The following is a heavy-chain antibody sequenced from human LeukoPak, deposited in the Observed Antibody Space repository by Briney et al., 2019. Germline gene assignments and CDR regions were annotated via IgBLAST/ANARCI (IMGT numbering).Heavy chain of an antibody. Sequence: PGGSLRLSCAASGFTLSSSWMHWVRQAPGKGLVWVSRMNTDGNTTTYADSVKGRFTISRDNAKNTLYLQKNSLRAEDTAVYYCARGNDFWSLDYWGQGTLVTVSS. V-gene: IGHV3-74*03. CDR1: GFTLSSSW. J-gene: IGHJ4*02. D-gene: IGHD3-3*01. CDR3: ARGNDFWSLDY. CDR2: MNTDGNTT.